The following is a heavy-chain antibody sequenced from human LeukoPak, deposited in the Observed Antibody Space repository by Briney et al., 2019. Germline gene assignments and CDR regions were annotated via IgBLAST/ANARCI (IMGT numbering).Heavy chain of an antibody. V-gene: IGHV1-69*13. D-gene: IGHD2-2*01. CDR1: GYTLTELS. J-gene: IGHJ5*02. CDR2: IIPIFGTA. Sequence: RASVKVSCKVSGYTLTELSMHWVRQAPGKGLEWMGGIIPIFGTANYAQKFQGRVTITADESTSTAYMELSSLRSEDTAVYYCARAQVCTSCYYGFDPWGQGTLVTVSS. CDR3: ARAQVCTSCYYGFDP.